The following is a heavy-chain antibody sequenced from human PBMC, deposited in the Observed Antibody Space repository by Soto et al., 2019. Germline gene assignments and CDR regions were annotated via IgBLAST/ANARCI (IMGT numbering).Heavy chain of an antibody. CDR2: IKSKTDGGTT. D-gene: IGHD4-17*01. V-gene: IGHV3-15*01. J-gene: IGHJ4*02. CDR1: GFTFSNAW. Sequence: EVQLVESGGGLVKPGGSLRLSCAASGFTFSNAWMSWVRQAPGKGLEWVGRIKSKTDGGTTDYAAPVKGRFTISRDDSKNTMYLQMTSLKTEDTAVYYCTTETVTTWAGFDYWGQGTLVTVSS. CDR3: TTETVTTWAGFDY.